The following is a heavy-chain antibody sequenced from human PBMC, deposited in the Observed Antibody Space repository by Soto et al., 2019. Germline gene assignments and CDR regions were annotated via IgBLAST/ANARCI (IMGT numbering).Heavy chain of an antibody. D-gene: IGHD3-22*01. CDR3: ARAYYYDSRGYPYFDY. CDR1: GFTFSDHY. V-gene: IGHV3-72*01. CDR2: TRNKANSYTT. J-gene: IGHJ4*02. Sequence: EVQLVGSGGGLVQPGGSLRLSCAASGFTFSDHYRDWVRQAPGKGLEWVGRTRNKANSYTTEYAASVKGRFTISRDDSKNSLYLQMNTLKTEDTAVYYCARAYYYDSRGYPYFDYWGPGTLVTVSS.